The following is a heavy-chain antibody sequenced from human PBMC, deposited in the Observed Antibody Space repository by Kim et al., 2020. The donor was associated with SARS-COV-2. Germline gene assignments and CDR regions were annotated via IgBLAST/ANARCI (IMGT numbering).Heavy chain of an antibody. V-gene: IGHV5-51*01. CDR3: ARRTTIFGVVLAFDI. J-gene: IGHJ3*02. D-gene: IGHD3-3*01. Sequence: PSFQGQVTISADKSISTAYLQWSSLKASDTAMYYCARRTTIFGVVLAFDIWGQGTMVTVSS.